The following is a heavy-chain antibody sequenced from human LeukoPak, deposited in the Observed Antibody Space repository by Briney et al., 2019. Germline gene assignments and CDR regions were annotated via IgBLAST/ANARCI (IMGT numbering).Heavy chain of an antibody. Sequence: PSETLSLTCAVYGGPFSGYYWSWIRQPPGKGLEWIGEINHSGGTNYNPSLKSRVTISVDTSKNQFSLKLSSVTAADTAVYYCARRGVTIFGVVIIPNNFDYWGQGTLVTVSS. CDR3: ARRGVTIFGVVIIPNNFDY. V-gene: IGHV4-34*01. CDR2: INHSGGT. CDR1: GGPFSGYY. J-gene: IGHJ4*02. D-gene: IGHD3-3*01.